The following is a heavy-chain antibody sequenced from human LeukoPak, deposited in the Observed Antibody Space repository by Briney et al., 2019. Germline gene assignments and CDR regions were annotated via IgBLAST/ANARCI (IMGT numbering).Heavy chain of an antibody. CDR2: IFHSGST. D-gene: IGHD6-19*01. J-gene: IGHJ5*02. Sequence: SETLSLTCTVSGGSISSDYWNWIRQPPGRGLEWIGCIFHSGSTKYNPSPMSRVTISLDTSKNHFSLKVSSVTAADTAVYYCARGDSGASNCFDPWGQGTLVTVSS. CDR3: ARGDSGASNCFDP. V-gene: IGHV4-59*01. CDR1: GGSISSDY.